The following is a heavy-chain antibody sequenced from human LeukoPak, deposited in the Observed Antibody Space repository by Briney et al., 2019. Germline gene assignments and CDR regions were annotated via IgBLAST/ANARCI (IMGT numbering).Heavy chain of an antibody. Sequence: PGGSLRLSCAASGFTFSSCAMSWVRQAPGKGLEWVSGISASGGHTFYADSVKGRFSISRDNSKNTLYLQMNSLRVEDTAINYCAKYSGDYFGDYWGQGNLVTVSS. V-gene: IGHV3-23*01. CDR2: ISASGGHT. CDR1: GFTFSSCA. D-gene: IGHD1-26*01. J-gene: IGHJ4*02. CDR3: AKYSGDYFGDY.